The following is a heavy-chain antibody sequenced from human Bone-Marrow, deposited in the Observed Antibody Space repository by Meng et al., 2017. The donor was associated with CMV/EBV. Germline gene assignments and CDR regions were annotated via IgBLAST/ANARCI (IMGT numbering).Heavy chain of an antibody. CDR2: IYYSGST. CDR3: ARVVLSITGTIFDY. V-gene: IGHV4-59*01. CDR1: GVSISSYY. Sequence: SETLSLTCTVSGVSISSYYWSWIRQPPGKGLECIGYIYYSGSTNYNPSPKSRVTISVDTSKNQFSLKLSSVTAADTAVYYCARVVLSITGTIFDYWGQGTLVTVSS. J-gene: IGHJ4*02. D-gene: IGHD1-20*01.